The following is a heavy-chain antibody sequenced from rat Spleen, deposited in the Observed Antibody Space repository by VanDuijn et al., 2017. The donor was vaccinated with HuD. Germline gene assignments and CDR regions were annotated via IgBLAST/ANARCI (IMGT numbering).Heavy chain of an antibody. D-gene: IGHD3-4*01. J-gene: IGHJ4*01. CDR1: GYSITSNYR. CDR3: ARTNNPYYYVMDA. Sequence: EVQLQESGPGLVKPSQSLSLTCSVTGYSITSNYRWIWIRKFPGNKLEWMGYINGAGSTNYSPSLKSRISITRDTYKNQFFLQVKSVTTEDTATYYCARTNNPYYYVMDAWGQGASVTVSS. CDR2: INGAGST. V-gene: IGHV3-3*01.